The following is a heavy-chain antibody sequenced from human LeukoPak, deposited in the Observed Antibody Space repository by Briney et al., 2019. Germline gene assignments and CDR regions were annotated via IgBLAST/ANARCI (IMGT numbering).Heavy chain of an antibody. V-gene: IGHV3-7*02. CDR3: ARHAYDDASES. J-gene: IGHJ5*02. CDR1: GFTFIDYW. D-gene: IGHD3-3*01. Sequence: PGGALRLSCTGSGFTFIDYWMTWARQAPGEGLGWVAKLRADGGDTYYVGSVKGRCTISRDNVKKIVYLQINSLRAEDTAVYYSARHAYDDASESWGQGTLVTVSS. CDR2: LRADGGDT.